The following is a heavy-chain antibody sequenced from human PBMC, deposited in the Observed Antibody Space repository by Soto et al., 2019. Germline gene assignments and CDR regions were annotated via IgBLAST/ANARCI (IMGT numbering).Heavy chain of an antibody. CDR1: GFTFTDYY. CDR3: SRGVIAARLWFDP. Sequence: GGSLRLSCAASGFTFTDYYMSWIRQAPGKGLEWVSYISGSGGSIYYADSVKGRFTISRDNAKKSLFLQMNSLRAEDTAVYYCSRGVIAARLWFDPWGQGTLVTVSS. CDR2: ISGSGGSI. D-gene: IGHD6-6*01. J-gene: IGHJ5*02. V-gene: IGHV3-11*01.